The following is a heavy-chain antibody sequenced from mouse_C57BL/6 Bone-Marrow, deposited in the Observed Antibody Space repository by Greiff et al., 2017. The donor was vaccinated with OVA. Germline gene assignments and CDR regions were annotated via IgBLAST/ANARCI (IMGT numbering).Heavy chain of an antibody. Sequence: LQESGPELVKPGASVKISCKASGYAFSSSWMNWVKQRPGKGLEWIGRIYPGDGDTNYNGKFKGKATLTADKSSSTAYMQLSSLTSEDSAVYFCATPLDYWGQGTTLTVSS. J-gene: IGHJ2*01. V-gene: IGHV1-82*01. CDR1: GYAFSSSW. CDR3: ATPLDY. CDR2: IYPGDGDT.